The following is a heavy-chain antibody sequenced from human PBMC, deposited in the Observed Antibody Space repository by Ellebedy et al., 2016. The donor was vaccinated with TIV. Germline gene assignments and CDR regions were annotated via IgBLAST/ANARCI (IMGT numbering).Heavy chain of an antibody. CDR1: GFTFSSYA. CDR2: FGCRSTTT. Sequence: GESLKISXEASGFTFSSYATSWLRQAPGKGLAWVSAFGCRSTTTYYADSVKGRFTISRDNSKNTLFLQMNSLRGDDTARYYCAKISPTHRGAFDIWGQGTMVTVSS. V-gene: IGHV3-23*01. CDR3: AKISPTHRGAFDI. J-gene: IGHJ3*02. D-gene: IGHD3-3*02.